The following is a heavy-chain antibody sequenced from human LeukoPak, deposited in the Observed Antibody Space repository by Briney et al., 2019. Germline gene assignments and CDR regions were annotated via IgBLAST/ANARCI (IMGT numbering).Heavy chain of an antibody. CDR1: GGSISSSSYY. J-gene: IGHJ3*02. D-gene: IGHD1-7*01. CDR2: IYYSGST. V-gene: IGHV4-61*01. Sequence: SETLSLTCTVSGGSISSSSYYWGWIRQPPGKGLEWIGYIYYSGSTNYNPSLKSRVTISVDTSKNQFSLKLSSVTVADTAVYYCAREARNYDAFDIWGQGTMVTVSS. CDR3: AREARNYDAFDI.